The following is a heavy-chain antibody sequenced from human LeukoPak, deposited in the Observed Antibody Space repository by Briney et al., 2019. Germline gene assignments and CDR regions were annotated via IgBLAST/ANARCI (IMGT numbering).Heavy chain of an antibody. D-gene: IGHD6-19*01. Sequence: GGSLRLSCAASGFTFSSYWMTWVRQAPERGLEWVANINQGESEKYYEDSVKGRFTISRDNAKNSLYLQMNSLRPEDTAVYYCARFTAVPGNPDDYWGQGTLVTVSS. CDR1: GFTFSSYW. J-gene: IGHJ4*02. CDR2: INQGESEK. V-gene: IGHV3-7*03. CDR3: ARFTAVPGNPDDY.